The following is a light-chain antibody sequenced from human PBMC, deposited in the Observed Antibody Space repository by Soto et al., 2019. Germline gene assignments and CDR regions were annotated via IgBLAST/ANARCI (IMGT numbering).Light chain of an antibody. V-gene: IGLV2-8*01. CDR1: SSDIGAY. J-gene: IGLJ7*01. CDR3: GSYAGNNIFL. CDR2: EVN. Sequence: QSVLTQPPSASGSPGQSVTFSCTGTSSDIGAYVSRYQHHPGKAPKLVISEVNKRPSGVPDRFSGSKSGNTASLTVSGLQAEDEADYYCGSYAGNNIFLFGGGTQLTVL.